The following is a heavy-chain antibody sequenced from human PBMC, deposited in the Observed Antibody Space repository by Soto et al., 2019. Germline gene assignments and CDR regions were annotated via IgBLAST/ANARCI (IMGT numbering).Heavy chain of an antibody. CDR1: GVTFSSYS. V-gene: IGHV3-48*01. D-gene: IGHD2-2*01. Sequence: EVQLVESGGGLVQPGGSLRLSCAASGVTFSSYSMNWVRQAPGKGLEWVSYISSSSSTILYADSVKGRFTISRDNAKNSLYLQMNSLRAEDTAVYYCATKTIMAPAGGSWGQGTLVTASS. J-gene: IGHJ5*02. CDR3: ATKTIMAPAGGS. CDR2: ISSSSSTI.